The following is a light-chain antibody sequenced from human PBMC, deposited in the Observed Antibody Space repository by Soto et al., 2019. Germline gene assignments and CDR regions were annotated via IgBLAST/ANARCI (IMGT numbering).Light chain of an antibody. CDR3: QHYNSYSEA. CDR1: QSIGEY. V-gene: IGKV1-5*03. CDR2: KAS. J-gene: IGKJ1*01. Sequence: DIQMTQSPSTLSASVGDRVTITCRASQSIGEYLAWYQQKPGTAPKLLIYKASTLKSGVPSRFSGSGSGTEFTLTISSLQPDDFATYYCQHYNSYSEAFGQGTKVDIK.